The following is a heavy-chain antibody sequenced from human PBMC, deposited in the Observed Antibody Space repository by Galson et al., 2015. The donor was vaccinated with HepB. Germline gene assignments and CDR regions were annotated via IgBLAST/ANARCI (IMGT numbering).Heavy chain of an antibody. V-gene: IGHV1-18*01. CDR3: ARDQGWNYISYYYYMDV. D-gene: IGHD1-7*01. CDR1: GYTFTSYG. CDR2: ISAYNGNT. Sequence: SVKVSCKASGYTFTSYGISWVRQAPGQGLEWMGWISAYNGNTNYAQKLQGRVTVTTDTSTSTAYMELRSLRSDDTAVYYCARDQGWNYISYYYYMDVWGKGTTVTVSS. J-gene: IGHJ6*03.